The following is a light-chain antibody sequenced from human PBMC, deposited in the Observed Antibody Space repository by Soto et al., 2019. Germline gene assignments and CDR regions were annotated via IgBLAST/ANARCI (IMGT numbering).Light chain of an antibody. CDR1: QNVFSS. CDR3: HQRSNWPLT. Sequence: EIVLTQSPVTLSLSPGERATLSCRASQNVFSSLAWHQQKPGQAPRLLIYDTSTRATAIPARFRGSGSGTGFTLTISSLEPEEFAVYYCHQRSNWPLTFGGGTKVEIK. V-gene: IGKV3-11*01. J-gene: IGKJ4*01. CDR2: DTS.